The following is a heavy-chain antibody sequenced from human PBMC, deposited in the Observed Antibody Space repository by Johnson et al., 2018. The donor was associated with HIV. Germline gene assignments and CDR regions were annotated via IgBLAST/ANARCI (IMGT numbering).Heavy chain of an antibody. D-gene: IGHD1-26*01. Sequence: VQLVESGGGLVQPGGSLRLSCAASGFTFSSYWMSWVRQAPGKGLEWVANIKQDGSEKYYVDSVRGRFTISRDNSKKTVYLQMNSLRAEDTAVYYCARDRVGVSTFDIWGQGTTVIVSS. CDR3: ARDRVGVSTFDI. CDR2: IKQDGSEK. V-gene: IGHV3-7*01. J-gene: IGHJ3*02. CDR1: GFTFSSYW.